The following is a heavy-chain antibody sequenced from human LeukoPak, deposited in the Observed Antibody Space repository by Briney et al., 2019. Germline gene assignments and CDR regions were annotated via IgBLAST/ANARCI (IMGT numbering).Heavy chain of an antibody. V-gene: IGHV3-30*18. CDR2: ISYDGSNK. J-gene: IGHJ2*01. Sequence: PGGSLRLSRAAPGFTFSSYSIAWVRQAPGKGLEWVAVISYDGSNKYYADSVKGRFPISRDNSKNTLYAEMNRLRTEDTAVYYCAKGGLQTRNWYFALWGRGTLVTVSS. CDR3: AKGGLQTRNWYFAL. CDR1: GFTFSSYS. D-gene: IGHD5-18*01.